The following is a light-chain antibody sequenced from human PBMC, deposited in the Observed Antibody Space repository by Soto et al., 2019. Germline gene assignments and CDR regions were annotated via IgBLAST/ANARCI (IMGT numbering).Light chain of an antibody. CDR2: EVS. V-gene: IGLV2-8*01. Sequence: QGSVTQPPSASGSPGQSFTISCTGTISDVVRYNYISWYQQRPGKAPKLIIYEVSKRPAGVPDRLSGFKYGNTASLTVSGLQAEDEADYYCRSYAGNSRYVFGTGTKVTVL. CDR1: ISDVVRYNY. J-gene: IGLJ1*01. CDR3: RSYAGNSRYV.